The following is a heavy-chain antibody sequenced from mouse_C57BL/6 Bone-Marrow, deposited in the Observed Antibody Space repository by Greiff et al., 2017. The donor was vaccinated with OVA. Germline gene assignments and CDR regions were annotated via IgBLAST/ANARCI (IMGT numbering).Heavy chain of an antibody. CDR1: GYTFTDYN. CDR3: ARTGGTRPRVFAY. D-gene: IGHD4-1*01. CDR2: INPNNGGT. V-gene: IGHV1-18*01. J-gene: IGHJ3*01. Sequence: EVHLVESGPELVKPGASVKTPCKASGYTFTDYNMDWVKQSHGKSLEWIGDINPNNGGTIYNQKFKGKATLTVDKSSSTAYMELRSLTSEDTAVYYCARTGGTRPRVFAYWGQGTLVTVSA.